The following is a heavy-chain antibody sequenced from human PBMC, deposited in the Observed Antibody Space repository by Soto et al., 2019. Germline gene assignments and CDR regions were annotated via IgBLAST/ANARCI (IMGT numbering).Heavy chain of an antibody. V-gene: IGHV4-30-2*01. D-gene: IGHD3-16*01. CDR3: AREAPGGGQIDY. CDR1: GGSISSGGYS. J-gene: IGHJ4*02. CDR2: IYHSVSP. Sequence: SETLSLTCAVSGGSISSGGYSWSWIRQPPGKGLEWVGYIYHSVSPSYNPSLKSRLTISADRSKNQFSLKLYSVTAADTAVYYCAREAPGGGQIDYWGQGILVTVSS.